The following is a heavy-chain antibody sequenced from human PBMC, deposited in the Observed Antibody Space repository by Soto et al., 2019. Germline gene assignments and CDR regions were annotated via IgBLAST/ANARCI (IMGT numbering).Heavy chain of an antibody. V-gene: IGHV3-30*18. D-gene: IGHD6-13*01. Sequence: PGGSLRLSCAASGFTFSSYGMHWVRQAPGKGLEWVAVISYDGSNKYYADSVKGRFTISRDNSKNTLYLQMNSLRAEDTAVYYCAKVRRIAAAGTDIYYYYGMDVWGQGTTVTASS. CDR3: AKVRRIAAAGTDIYYYYGMDV. CDR1: GFTFSSYG. CDR2: ISYDGSNK. J-gene: IGHJ6*02.